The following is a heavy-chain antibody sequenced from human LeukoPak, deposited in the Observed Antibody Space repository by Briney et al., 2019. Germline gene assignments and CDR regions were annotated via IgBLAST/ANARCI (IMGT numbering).Heavy chain of an antibody. CDR3: ARSVSWGLLVRDDAFDI. CDR2: ISYSGST. Sequence: SETLSLTCTVSGGSISSSSYYWGWIRQPPGKGLEWIGSISYSGSTYYNPSLKSRVTTSVDTSKKQFSLKLRSVTAADTAVYYCARSVSWGLLVRDDAFDIWGQGTMVTVSS. V-gene: IGHV4-39*07. CDR1: GGSISSSSYY. D-gene: IGHD2-21*01. J-gene: IGHJ3*02.